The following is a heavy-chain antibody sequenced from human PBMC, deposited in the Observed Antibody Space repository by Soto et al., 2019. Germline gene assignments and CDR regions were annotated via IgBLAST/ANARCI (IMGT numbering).Heavy chain of an antibody. J-gene: IGHJ4*02. Sequence: SETLSLTCSVSGGSVSSKTYYWSWIRQPPGKRLEWIGYVYYSGTTNCNPSLKSRVTISVDLSKNQFSLRLSSVTTADTALYYCARTTAVPNTLRSRYFFDYWGQGTLVTVSS. CDR1: GGSVSSKTYY. CDR2: VYYSGTT. CDR3: ARTTAVPNTLRSRYFFDY. V-gene: IGHV4-61*01. D-gene: IGHD4-17*01.